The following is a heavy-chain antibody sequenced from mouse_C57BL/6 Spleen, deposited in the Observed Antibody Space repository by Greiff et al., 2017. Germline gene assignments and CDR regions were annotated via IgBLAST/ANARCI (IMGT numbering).Heavy chain of an antibody. CDR3: ARRQLRLPYAMDY. D-gene: IGHD3-2*02. J-gene: IGHJ4*01. V-gene: IGHV1-69*01. Sequence: QVQLQQPGAELVMPGASVKLSCKASGYTFTSSWLHWVKQRPGQGLEWIGEIDPSDSYTNYNQKFKGKSTLTVDKSSSTAYMQLSSLTSEDSAVYYCARRQLRLPYAMDYWGQGTSVTVAS. CDR1: GYTFTSSW. CDR2: IDPSDSYT.